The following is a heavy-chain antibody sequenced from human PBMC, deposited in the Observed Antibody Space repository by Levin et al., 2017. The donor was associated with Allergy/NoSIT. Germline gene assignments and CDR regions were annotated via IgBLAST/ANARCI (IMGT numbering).Heavy chain of an antibody. Sequence: SPTLSLPCTVSGGSIRSSSYYWGWIRQPPGKGLEWIGSIYYSGSTYYNPSLKSRVTISVDTSKNQFSLKLSSVTAADTAVYYCARLGGDYWGQGTLVTVSS. CDR2: IYYSGST. D-gene: IGHD3-10*01. J-gene: IGHJ4*02. CDR1: GGSIRSSSYY. CDR3: ARLGGDY. V-gene: IGHV4-39*01.